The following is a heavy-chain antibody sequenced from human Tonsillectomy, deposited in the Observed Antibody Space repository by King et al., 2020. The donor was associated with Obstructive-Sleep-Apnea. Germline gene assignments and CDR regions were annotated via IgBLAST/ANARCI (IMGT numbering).Heavy chain of an antibody. CDR1: GFTFDDYA. V-gene: IGHV3-9*01. CDR3: VKDRAGGVPDAFDI. Sequence: VQLVESGGGLVQPGRSLRLSCAASGFTFDDYAMHWVRQAPGKGLEWVSGINWNSGNIGYADSVKGRFIISRDNAKNSLYLQMNSLRAADTALYYCVKDRAGGVPDAFDIWGQGTMVTVSS. CDR2: INWNSGNI. D-gene: IGHD3-16*01. J-gene: IGHJ3*02.